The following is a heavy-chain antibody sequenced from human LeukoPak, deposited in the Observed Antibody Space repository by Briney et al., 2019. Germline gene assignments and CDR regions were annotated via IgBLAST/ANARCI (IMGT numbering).Heavy chain of an antibody. CDR2: IFPNSGDT. CDR1: EYTFSGYY. V-gene: IGHV1-2*02. CDR3: ARDRPRRGYFDY. J-gene: IGHJ4*02. D-gene: IGHD3-16*01. Sequence: ASVKVSCKASEYTFSGYYIHWVRQAPGQGLELMGWIFPNSGDTNLVQKFQGRVAMTRDTSIRTVYMELSRLRSDDTAMYYCARDRPRRGYFDYWGQGSLVTVSS.